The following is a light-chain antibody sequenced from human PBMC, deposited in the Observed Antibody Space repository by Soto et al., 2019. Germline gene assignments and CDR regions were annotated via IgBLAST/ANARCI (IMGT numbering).Light chain of an antibody. V-gene: IGKV3-20*01. CDR1: HSVSSSY. CDR2: GAS. Sequence: EIVLTQSPGTLSLSPGERATLSCRASHSVSSSYLAWYQQKPGQAPRLPIYGASTSATGIPDRFSASGSGTDFTLTISRMEPEDCAVYYCQHYGSSPPIACGQGTRLEIK. CDR3: QHYGSSPPIA. J-gene: IGKJ5*01.